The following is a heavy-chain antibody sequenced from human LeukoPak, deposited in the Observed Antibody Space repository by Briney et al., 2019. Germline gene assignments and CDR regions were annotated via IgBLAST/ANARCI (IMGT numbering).Heavy chain of an antibody. Sequence: ASVKVSCKASGYTFTSYGISWVRQAPGQGLEWMGWISAYNGNTNYAQKFQGRVTMTRDTSISTAYMELSRLRSDDTAVYYCARDSHGNYYDSSVDYWGQGTLVTVSS. V-gene: IGHV1-18*01. J-gene: IGHJ4*02. CDR2: ISAYNGNT. CDR1: GYTFTSYG. D-gene: IGHD3-22*01. CDR3: ARDSHGNYYDSSVDY.